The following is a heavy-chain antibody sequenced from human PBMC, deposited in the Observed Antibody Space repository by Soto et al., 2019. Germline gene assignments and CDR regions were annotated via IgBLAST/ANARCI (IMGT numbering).Heavy chain of an antibody. J-gene: IGHJ4*02. CDR3: AREGGESSDGLYYFDS. CDR1: GGSTSSDNY. V-gene: IGHV4-30-4*01. Sequence: SETLSLTCTVSGGSTSSDNYWSWIRQPPGKGLEWIGHIYYSGNTDYNPSLKSRLAISIDTSKNQFSLKLSPVTAADTAVYFCAREGGESSDGLYYFDSWGQGSLATVSS. D-gene: IGHD3-16*01. CDR2: IYYSGNT.